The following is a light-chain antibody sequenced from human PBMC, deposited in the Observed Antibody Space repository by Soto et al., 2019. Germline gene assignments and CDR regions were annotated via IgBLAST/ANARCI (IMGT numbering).Light chain of an antibody. J-gene: IGKJ4*01. CDR3: QQFNVYPLT. V-gene: IGKV1-9*01. CDR1: QGIRDF. Sequence: DIQLTQSPSFLSASVGDRVTITCRASQGIRDFLAWYQQKPGKAPKLLIYAASTFQTGVSTRFSGIASGTEFTLIISNLKPADFATYYCQQFNVYPLTFGGGTKVEIK. CDR2: AAS.